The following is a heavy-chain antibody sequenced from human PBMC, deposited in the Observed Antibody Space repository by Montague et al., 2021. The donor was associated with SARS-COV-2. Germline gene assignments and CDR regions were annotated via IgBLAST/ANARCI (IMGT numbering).Heavy chain of an antibody. V-gene: IGHV6-1*01. D-gene: IGHD4-11*01. CDR2: TYYRSKWYN. J-gene: IGHJ4*02. CDR1: GDTVSSNIAT. CDR3: ARISVGSKYYFDF. Sequence: CPIPGDTVSSNIATWNWIRQSPSRGLEWLGRTYYRSKWYNDYAESVKSRITIDPDTSKHQFSLHLNSVTPEDTAVYYCARISVGSKYYFDFWGQGTLVTVSS.